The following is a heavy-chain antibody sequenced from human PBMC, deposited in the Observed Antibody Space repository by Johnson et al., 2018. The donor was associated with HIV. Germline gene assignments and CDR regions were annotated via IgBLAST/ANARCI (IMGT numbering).Heavy chain of an antibody. Sequence: VQLVESGGGLVKPGGSLRLSCAASGFTFSDYYMSWIRQAPGKGLEWVSVIYSGGSTYYADSVKGRFTISRDNSKNTLYLQMNSLRAEDTAVYYCARGMLMIKGAFDIWGQGTMVTVSS. CDR1: GFTFSDYY. CDR2: IYSGGST. J-gene: IGHJ3*02. CDR3: ARGMLMIKGAFDI. D-gene: IGHD2-8*01. V-gene: IGHV3-66*01.